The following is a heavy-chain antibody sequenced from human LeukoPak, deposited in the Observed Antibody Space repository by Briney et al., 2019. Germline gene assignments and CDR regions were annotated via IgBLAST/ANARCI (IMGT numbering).Heavy chain of an antibody. V-gene: IGHV4-34*01. CDR3: ARGLGGSYYFDH. J-gene: IGHJ4*02. Sequence: PSETLSLTCAVYGVSFSGYYWSWIRQPPGKGLDWIGEIIHSGGTNYNPSLKSRVTISVDTSKNQFSLNLNSINAADTAVYYCARGLGGSYYFDHWGQGTLVTVSS. D-gene: IGHD1-26*01. CDR2: IIHSGGT. CDR1: GVSFSGYY.